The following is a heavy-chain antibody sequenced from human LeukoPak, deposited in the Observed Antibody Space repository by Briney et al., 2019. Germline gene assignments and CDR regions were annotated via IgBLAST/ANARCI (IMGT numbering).Heavy chain of an antibody. CDR2: INHSGST. J-gene: IGHJ4*02. V-gene: IGHV4-34*01. CDR1: GGSFSGYY. Sequence: SETLPLTCAVYGGSFSGYYWSWIRQPPGKGLEWIGEINHSGSTNYNPSLKSRVTMSVDTSKNQFSLKLSSVTAADTAVYYCARVMRDCSGGSCYYAHFDYWGQGTLVTVSS. CDR3: ARVMRDCSGGSCYYAHFDY. D-gene: IGHD2-15*01.